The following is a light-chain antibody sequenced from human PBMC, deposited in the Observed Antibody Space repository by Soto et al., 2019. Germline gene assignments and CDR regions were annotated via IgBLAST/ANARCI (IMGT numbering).Light chain of an antibody. J-gene: IGLJ3*02. V-gene: IGLV2-14*02. CDR3: QSYDSSLSPYVM. CDR1: SSDVGGYNL. Sequence: QSALTQPASVSGSPGQSITISCTGTSSDVGGYNLVSWYQQHPGKTPKLMIYEGSKRPSGVSNRFSGSKSGTSASLAITGLQAEDEADYYCQSYDSSLSPYVMFGGGTKVTVL. CDR2: EGS.